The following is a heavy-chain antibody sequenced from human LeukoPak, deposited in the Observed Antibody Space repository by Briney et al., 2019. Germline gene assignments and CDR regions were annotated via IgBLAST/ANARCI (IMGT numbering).Heavy chain of an antibody. CDR3: ARDDSTGYLYFDH. CDR2: VKEDGSEK. V-gene: IGHV3-7*05. Sequence: GGSLRLSCVASGFTFSNYWMSWVRQAPGKGLEWVANVKEDGSEKYYVDSVKGRFTISRDNAKSSLYLQMNSLRAEDTAVYYCARDDSTGYLYFDHWGQGTLVTVSS. D-gene: IGHD3-22*01. J-gene: IGHJ4*02. CDR1: GFTFSNYW.